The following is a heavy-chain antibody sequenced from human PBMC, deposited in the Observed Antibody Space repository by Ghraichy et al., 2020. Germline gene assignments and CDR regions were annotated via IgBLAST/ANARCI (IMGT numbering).Heavy chain of an antibody. V-gene: IGHV1-2*06. D-gene: IGHD4-11*01. J-gene: IGHJ4*02. CDR2: INPNSGGT. CDR1: GYTFTGYY. Sequence: ASVKVSCKASGYTFTGYYMHWVRQAPGQGLEWMGRINPNSGGTNYAQKFQGRVTMTRDTSISTAYMELSRLRSDDTAVYYCARELQYGNYLFDYWGQGTLVTVSS. CDR3: ARELQYGNYLFDY.